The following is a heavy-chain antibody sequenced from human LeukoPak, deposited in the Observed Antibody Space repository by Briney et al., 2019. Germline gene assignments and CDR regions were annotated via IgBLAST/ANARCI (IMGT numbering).Heavy chain of an antibody. CDR1: GFTFSSYV. CDR2: ISYEGSNK. V-gene: IGHV3-30-3*01. CDR3: ARDMRELHDFDY. D-gene: IGHD1-26*01. Sequence: GGSLRLSCAPSGFTFSSYVMHCVRAAPGKGREWVAVISYEGSNKYSAHSVKGRLTNTRDNSKNTLFLQMNSLRAEDTAVYYCARDMRELHDFDYWGQGTMVTVST. J-gene: IGHJ4*02.